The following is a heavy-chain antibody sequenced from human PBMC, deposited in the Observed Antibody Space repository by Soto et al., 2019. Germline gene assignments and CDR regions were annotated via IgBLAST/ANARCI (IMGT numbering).Heavy chain of an antibody. D-gene: IGHD2-21*02. Sequence: QVQLQESGPGLVKPSQTLSLTCTVSGGSISSGGYYWSWIRQHPGKGLEWIGYVYYSGSTNYNPSLKHLVTISVDTSKNQFARKLSSVTAADTAVYYCARVCGGDCHYGMDVWGQGTTVTVSS. CDR2: VYYSGST. J-gene: IGHJ6*02. CDR3: ARVCGGDCHYGMDV. CDR1: GGSISSGGYY. V-gene: IGHV4-31*01.